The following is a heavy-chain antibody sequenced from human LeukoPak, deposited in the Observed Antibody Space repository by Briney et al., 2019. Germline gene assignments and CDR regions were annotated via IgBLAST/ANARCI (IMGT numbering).Heavy chain of an antibody. CDR3: ARRGGSNNWNYAPFDY. Sequence: SVKVSCKASGGTFGSYAISWVRQAPGQGLEWMGGIIPIFGTANYAQKFQGRVTITTDESTSTAYMELSSLRSEDTAVYYCARRGGSNNWNYAPFDYWGQGTLVTVSS. J-gene: IGHJ4*02. CDR2: IIPIFGTA. V-gene: IGHV1-69*05. CDR1: GGTFGSYA. D-gene: IGHD1-7*01.